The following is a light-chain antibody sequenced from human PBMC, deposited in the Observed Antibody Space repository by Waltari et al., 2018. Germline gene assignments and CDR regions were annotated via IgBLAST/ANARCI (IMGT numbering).Light chain of an antibody. CDR3: NSYLTSTSSVI. J-gene: IGLJ2*01. CDR1: SSYIGPYNY. CDR2: DVS. V-gene: IGLV2-14*03. Sequence: QSALSQPASVSASPGPSITLSCPETSSYIGPYNYVSWYQQHPGKAPKLVIYDVSQRPSGVSNRFSGSKSGNTASLTISGLQAEDEADYYCNSYLTSTSSVIFGGGTKLTVL.